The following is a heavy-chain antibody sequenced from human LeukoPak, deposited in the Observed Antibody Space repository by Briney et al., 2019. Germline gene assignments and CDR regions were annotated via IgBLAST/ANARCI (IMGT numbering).Heavy chain of an antibody. Sequence: ASVKVSCKASGYTFTDLYMHWVRQAPGQGLEWMGWINPNSGGTNYAQKFQGRVTMTRDTSISTAYMELSRLRSDDTAVYYCARRYFYYYYMDVWGKGTTVTVSS. V-gene: IGHV1-2*02. CDR1: GYTFTDLY. J-gene: IGHJ6*03. CDR3: ARRYFYYYYMDV. CDR2: INPNSGGT.